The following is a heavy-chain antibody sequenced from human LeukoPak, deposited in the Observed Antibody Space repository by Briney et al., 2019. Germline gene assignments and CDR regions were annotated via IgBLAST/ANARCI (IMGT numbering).Heavy chain of an antibody. Sequence: GGSLRLSCAASGFTFSNYAMSWVRQTPGKGLEWVSAISGSGGSTYYADSVKGRFTISRDNSKNTLYLQMNSLRAEDTAVYYCAKNSGGYSYGWYYFDYWGQGTLVTVSS. V-gene: IGHV3-23*01. CDR1: GFTFSNYA. J-gene: IGHJ4*02. CDR3: AKNSGGYSYGWYYFDY. D-gene: IGHD5-18*01. CDR2: ISGSGGST.